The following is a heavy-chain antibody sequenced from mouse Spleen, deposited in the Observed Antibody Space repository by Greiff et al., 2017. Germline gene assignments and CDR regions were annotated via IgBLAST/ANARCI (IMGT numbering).Heavy chain of an antibody. V-gene: IGHV1-55*01. J-gene: IGHJ1*01. CDR3: ARQRAYDYFYWYFDV. Sequence: QVQLKQSGAELVKPGASVKMSCKASGYTFTSYWITWVKQRPGQGLEWIGDIYPGSGSTNYNEKFKSKATLTVDTSSSTAYMQLSSLTSEDSAVYYCARQRAYDYFYWYFDVWGAGTTVTVSS. CDR2: IYPGSGST. CDR1: GYTFTSYW. D-gene: IGHD2-4*01.